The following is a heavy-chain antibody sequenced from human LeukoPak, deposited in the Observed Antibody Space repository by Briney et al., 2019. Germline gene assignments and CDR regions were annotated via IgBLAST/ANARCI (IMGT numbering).Heavy chain of an antibody. CDR2: IYNSGTT. D-gene: IGHD6-19*01. J-gene: IGHJ4*02. Sequence: SETLSLTCSVSGVSISDYHWIWIRQPPAKGLEWIGNIYNSGTTNYNPSLKSGVTISVDTSKNQLSLQLTSVTAADTAVYYCTKATQWLAFDYWGRGTLVTVSS. V-gene: IGHV4-59*01. CDR3: TKATQWLAFDY. CDR1: GVSISDYH.